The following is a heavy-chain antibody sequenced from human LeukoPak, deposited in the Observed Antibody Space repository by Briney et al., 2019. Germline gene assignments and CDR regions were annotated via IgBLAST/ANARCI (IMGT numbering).Heavy chain of an antibody. D-gene: IGHD7-27*01. Sequence: SETLSLTCTVSGGSIRGYYWSWIRQPAGKGLEWIGRIYTSGSTNYNPSLKSRVTMPVDTSKNQFSLKLSSVTAADTAVYYCARDHQVWAFFDLWGRGTLVTVSS. V-gene: IGHV4-4*07. J-gene: IGHJ2*01. CDR3: ARDHQVWAFFDL. CDR1: GGSIRGYY. CDR2: IYTSGST.